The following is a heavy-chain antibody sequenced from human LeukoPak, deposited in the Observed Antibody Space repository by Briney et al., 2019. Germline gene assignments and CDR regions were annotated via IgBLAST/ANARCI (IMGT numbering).Heavy chain of an antibody. J-gene: IGHJ4*02. Sequence: PSETLSLTCAVSGYSFSSGYYWGWIRQPPGKGLEWIGSIYHSGSTYYSPSLKSRVTISVDTSKNQFSLKLSSVTAADTAVYHCAIGPGYGSGWYLYWGQGTLVTVSS. D-gene: IGHD6-19*01. CDR3: AIGPGYGSGWYLY. CDR1: GYSFSSGYY. V-gene: IGHV4-38-2*01. CDR2: IYHSGST.